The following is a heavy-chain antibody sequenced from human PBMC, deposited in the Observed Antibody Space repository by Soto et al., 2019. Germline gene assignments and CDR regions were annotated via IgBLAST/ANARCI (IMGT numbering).Heavy chain of an antibody. CDR1: GGTFSSYA. CDR3: ARRDVVVPAHLFDI. D-gene: IGHD2-2*01. J-gene: IGHJ3*02. CDR2: IIPIFGTA. Sequence: QVQLVQSGAEVKKPGSSVKVSYKASGGTFSSYAISWVRQAPGQGLEWMGGIIPIFGTANYAQKFQGRVTITADKSTSTAYMELSSLRSEDTAVYYCARRDVVVPAHLFDIWGQGTMVTVSS. V-gene: IGHV1-69*06.